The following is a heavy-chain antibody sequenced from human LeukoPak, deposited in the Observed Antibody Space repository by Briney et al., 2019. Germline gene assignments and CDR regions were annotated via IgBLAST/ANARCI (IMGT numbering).Heavy chain of an antibody. CDR3: TSPKVGTTTFDY. D-gene: IGHD1-26*01. Sequence: GGSLRLSCAASGFTFSGSSMHWVRQASGKGLEWVGRIRSKANSYATAYAASVKGGFTISRDDSKNTAYLQMNSLKTEDTAVYYCTSPKVGTTTFDYWGQGTLVTVSS. CDR1: GFTFSGSS. J-gene: IGHJ4*02. CDR2: IRSKANSYAT. V-gene: IGHV3-73*01.